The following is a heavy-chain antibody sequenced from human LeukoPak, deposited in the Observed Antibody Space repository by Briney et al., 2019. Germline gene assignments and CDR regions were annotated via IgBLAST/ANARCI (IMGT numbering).Heavy chain of an antibody. D-gene: IGHD5-24*01. CDR3: ARGPDRRDGYKSLDY. Sequence: PSETLSLTCTVPGGSVRNYHWSWIRQPAGKGLGWIGRIYSSGSTNYNPSLKSRLTMSVDTCKNQFSLKLTSVTAADTAVYYCARGPDRRDGYKSLDYWGQGILVTVSS. CDR1: GGSVRNYH. V-gene: IGHV4-4*07. J-gene: IGHJ4*02. CDR2: IYSSGST.